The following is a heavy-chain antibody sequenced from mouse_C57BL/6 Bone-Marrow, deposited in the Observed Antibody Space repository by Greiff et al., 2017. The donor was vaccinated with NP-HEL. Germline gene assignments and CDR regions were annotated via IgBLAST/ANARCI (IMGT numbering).Heavy chain of an antibody. CDR3: ARRSYYSDGYWYFDV. V-gene: IGHV1-81*01. J-gene: IGHJ1*03. CDR1: GYTFTSYG. D-gene: IGHD2-12*01. CDR2: IYPRSGNT. Sequence: VQLVESGAELARPGASVKLSCKASGYTFTSYGISWVKPRTGQGLEWIGEIYPRSGNTYYNEKFKGKATLTADKSSSTAYMELRSLSSEDSAVYFCARRSYYSDGYWYFDVWGTGTTVTVSS.